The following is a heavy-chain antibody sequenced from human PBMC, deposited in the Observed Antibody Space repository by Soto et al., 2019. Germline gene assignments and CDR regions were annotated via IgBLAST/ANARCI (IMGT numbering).Heavy chain of an antibody. CDR1: GYTFTRYG. CDR2: INTYNGNT. V-gene: IGHV1-18*01. J-gene: IGHJ6*02. D-gene: IGHD3-16*01. Sequence: QIQLVQSGAEVKNPGASVKVSCKASGYTFTRYGIGWARQAPGQGLEWMGWINTYNGNTNYAQNVQGRVTLTTDTSTITAYMELRCLRSNDTAIYYCVMVDVYVTPSPQDVWGQGTTVIVSS. CDR3: VMVDVYVTPSPQDV.